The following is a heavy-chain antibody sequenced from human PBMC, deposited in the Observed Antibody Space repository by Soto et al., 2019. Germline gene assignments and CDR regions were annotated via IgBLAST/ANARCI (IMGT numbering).Heavy chain of an antibody. CDR1: GFTFSSYG. CDR2: ISYDGSNQ. CDR3: AKALGELSPESYDH. D-gene: IGHD3-16*02. Sequence: QVQLVESGGGVVQPGRSLRLSCAASGFTFSSYGMHWVRQAPGKGLEWVAIISYDGSNQYYADSVKGRFTISRDNTKNTLYVQMNSLRAEDTAVYYCAKALGELSPESYDHWGQGVLVTVSS. V-gene: IGHV3-30*18. J-gene: IGHJ4*02.